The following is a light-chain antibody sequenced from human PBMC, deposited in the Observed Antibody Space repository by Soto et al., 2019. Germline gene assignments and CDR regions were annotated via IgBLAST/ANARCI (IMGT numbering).Light chain of an antibody. CDR3: KQRSNWLT. CDR1: QSVARF. CDR2: DTS. V-gene: IGKV3-11*01. J-gene: IGKJ4*01. Sequence: EIVLTQSPATLSLSPGERATLSCRASQSVARFLAWYQQKPGQAPRLLIYDTSNRATGIPARFSGSGSGTEFTLTISRLEPEDFAVYYCKQRSNWLTFGGGTKVEIK.